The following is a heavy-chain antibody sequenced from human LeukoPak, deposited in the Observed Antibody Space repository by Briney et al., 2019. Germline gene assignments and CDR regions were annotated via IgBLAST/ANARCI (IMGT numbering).Heavy chain of an antibody. CDR1: GGSFSGYY. CDR3: ARGGGGWDYYGSGSSPFDY. D-gene: IGHD3-10*01. Sequence: SETLSLTCAVYGGSFSGYYWSWIRQPPGKGLEWIGEINHSGSTNYNPSLKSRVTISVDTSKNQFSLKLSSVTAADTAVYYCARGGGGWDYYGSGSSPFDYWGQGTLVTVSS. J-gene: IGHJ4*02. CDR2: INHSGST. V-gene: IGHV4-34*01.